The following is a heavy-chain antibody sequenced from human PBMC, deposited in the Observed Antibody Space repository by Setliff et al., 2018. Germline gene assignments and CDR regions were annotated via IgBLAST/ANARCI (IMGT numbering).Heavy chain of an antibody. Sequence: SETLSLTCAVYGGSFSAYYWSWIRQPPGKGLEWIGSISYSGTPYYNASVESRVTISIDTSRNQFSLELRSVTVADTATYYCVRPGGTTVVARHFDYWGSGILVTVSS. J-gene: IGHJ4*01. D-gene: IGHD2-15*01. CDR1: GGSFSAYY. V-gene: IGHV4-34*01. CDR3: VRPGGTTVVARHFDY. CDR2: ISYSGTP.